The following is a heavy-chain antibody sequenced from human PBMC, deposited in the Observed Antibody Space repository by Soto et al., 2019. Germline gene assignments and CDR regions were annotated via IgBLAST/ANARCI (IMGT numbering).Heavy chain of an antibody. J-gene: IGHJ4*02. V-gene: IGHV3-23*01. Sequence: GGFLRLSCTASGFTFSSYAMSWVRQAPGKGLEWVSVISGSGESTYYADSVKGRFTSSRDNSKNTLFLQMNSLRAEDTALYYCAKALLACSGTSCYSMEDYWGQGTLVTVS. CDR2: ISGSGEST. D-gene: IGHD2-15*01. CDR1: GFTFSSYA. CDR3: AKALLACSGTSCYSMEDY.